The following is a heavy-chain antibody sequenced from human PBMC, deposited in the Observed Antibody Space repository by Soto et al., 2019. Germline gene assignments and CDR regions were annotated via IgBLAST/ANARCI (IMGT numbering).Heavy chain of an antibody. Sequence: GGSLRLSCAASGFTFSSYAMSWVLQAPGKXLEWVSGISSSGGSTYYADSVKGRFTISRDNSKNTLFLRMNRPRVEDTAVYYCMRPAPRGRHYFYFGMDVWGQGTTVTVSS. D-gene: IGHD3-10*01. V-gene: IGHV3-23*01. CDR3: MRPAPRGRHYFYFGMDV. J-gene: IGHJ6*02. CDR2: ISSSGGST. CDR1: GFTFSSYA.